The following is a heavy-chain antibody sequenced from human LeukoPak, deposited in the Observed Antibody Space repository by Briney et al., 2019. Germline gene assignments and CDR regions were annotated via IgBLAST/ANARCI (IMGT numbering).Heavy chain of an antibody. D-gene: IGHD3-3*01. CDR1: GYSFTSYW. CDR3: ARALFWSGYMNDY. J-gene: IGHJ4*02. Sequence: GEPLNISCTGPGYSFTSYWIGWVRQMRGKGLEWMGIIYPGDSDTRYSPSFQGQVTISADNSISTAYLQGSSLKASDTAMYYCARALFWSGYMNDYWGQGTLVTVSS. V-gene: IGHV5-51*01. CDR2: IYPGDSDT.